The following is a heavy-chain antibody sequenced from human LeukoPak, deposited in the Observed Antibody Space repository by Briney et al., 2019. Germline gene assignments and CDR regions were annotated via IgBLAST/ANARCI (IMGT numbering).Heavy chain of an antibody. CDR1: GGSISSYY. Sequence: TSETLSLTCTVSGGSISSYYWSWTRQPAGKGLEWIGRIYTSGSTNYNPSLKSRVTMSVDTSKNQFSLKLSSVTAADTAVYYCARDGYSGYDSPDYFDYWGQGTLVTVSS. D-gene: IGHD5-12*01. J-gene: IGHJ4*02. CDR2: IYTSGST. CDR3: ARDGYSGYDSPDYFDY. V-gene: IGHV4-4*07.